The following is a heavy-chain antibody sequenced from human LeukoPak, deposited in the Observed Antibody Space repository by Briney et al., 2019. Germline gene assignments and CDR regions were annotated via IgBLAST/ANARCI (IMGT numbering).Heavy chain of an antibody. CDR2: IRSKAYGGTT. CDR1: GFTFGDYA. J-gene: IGHJ4*02. V-gene: IGHV3-49*03. CDR3: TRDPSRPAAIPFDY. D-gene: IGHD2-2*01. Sequence: GGSLRLSCTASGFTFGDYAMSWFRQAPGKGLEWVGFIRSKAYGGTTEYDASVKGRFTISRDDSKSIAYLQMNSLKTEDTAVYYCTRDPSRPAAIPFDYWGQGTLVTVSS.